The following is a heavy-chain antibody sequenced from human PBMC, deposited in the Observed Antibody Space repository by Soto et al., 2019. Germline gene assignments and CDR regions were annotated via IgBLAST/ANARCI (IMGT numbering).Heavy chain of an antibody. CDR3: ARPTATTIFGVVIEAYYYYGMDV. CDR2: IIPIFGTA. J-gene: IGHJ6*02. Sequence: AASVKVSCKASGGTFSSYAISWVRQAPGQGLEWMGGIIPIFGTANYAQKFQGRVTITADESTSTAYMELSSLRSEDTAVYYCARPTATTIFGVVIEAYYYYGMDVWGQGTTVTVSS. V-gene: IGHV1-69*13. D-gene: IGHD3-3*01. CDR1: GGTFSSYA.